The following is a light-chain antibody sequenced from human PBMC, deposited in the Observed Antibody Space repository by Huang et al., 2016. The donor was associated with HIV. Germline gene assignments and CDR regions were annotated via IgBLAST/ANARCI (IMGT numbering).Light chain of an antibody. V-gene: IGKV1-39*01. J-gene: IGKJ4*01. CDR1: QTISTF. CDR2: AAS. CDR3: QQTSSVPLT. Sequence: DIQMTQSPSSLSASLGDRISITCRASQTISTFLTWYQQQPGKAPKLLIYAASNLQSGVSSRFSGTGSGTHFTLTVTGLQPDDFATYFCQQTSSVPLTFGGGTRVE.